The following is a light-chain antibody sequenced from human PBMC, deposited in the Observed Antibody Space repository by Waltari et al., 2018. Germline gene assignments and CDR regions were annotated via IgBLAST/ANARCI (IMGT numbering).Light chain of an antibody. CDR3: QQTYSAPYT. J-gene: IGKJ2*01. CDR1: QSVSTY. Sequence: DIHMTQSPSSLSASVGGRVSATCRASQSVSTYLHWYQQKPGKDPKLLISATSTLQSGVPSRFSGSGSGTDFTLTISSLQPEDFATYYCQQTYSAPYTFGQGTKVDI. CDR2: ATS. V-gene: IGKV1-39*01.